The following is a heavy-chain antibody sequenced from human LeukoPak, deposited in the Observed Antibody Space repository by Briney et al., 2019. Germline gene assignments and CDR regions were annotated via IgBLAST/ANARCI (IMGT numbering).Heavy chain of an antibody. CDR3: AKDWIAAAGRTDRIEYFQH. J-gene: IGHJ1*01. Sequence: GGSLSLSCAASGFTFSSYEMNWVRQAPGKGLEWVSYISSSGSTIYYADSVKGRFTISRDNSKNTLYLQMNSLRAEDTAVYYCAKDWIAAAGRTDRIEYFQHWGQGTLVTVSS. D-gene: IGHD6-13*01. CDR1: GFTFSSYE. V-gene: IGHV3-48*03. CDR2: ISSSGSTI.